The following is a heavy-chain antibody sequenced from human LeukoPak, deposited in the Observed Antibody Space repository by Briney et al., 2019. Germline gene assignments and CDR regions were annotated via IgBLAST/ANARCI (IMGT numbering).Heavy chain of an antibody. V-gene: IGHV4-59*08. CDR3: ARGTSGSYYIAFDI. Sequence: SETLSLTCAVYGGSFSGYYWSWIRQPPGKGLEWIGYIYYSGSTNYNPSLKSRVTISVDTSKNQFSLKLSSVTAADTAVYYCARGTSGSYYIAFDIWGQGTMVTVSS. D-gene: IGHD1-26*01. CDR2: IYYSGST. J-gene: IGHJ3*02. CDR1: GGSFSGYY.